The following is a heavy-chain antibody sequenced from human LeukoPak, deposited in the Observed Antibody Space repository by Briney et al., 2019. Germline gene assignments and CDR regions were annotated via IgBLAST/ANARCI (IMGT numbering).Heavy chain of an antibody. Sequence: GGSLRLSCAASGFTFNNYGMHWVRQAPGKGLEWVAIISYDGSNTYYADSVKGRFTISRDNSKNTLYLQMNSLRAEDTAVCYCANENYYGSGSYADHWGQGTLVTVSS. V-gene: IGHV3-30*18. CDR3: ANENYYGSGSYADH. D-gene: IGHD3-10*01. CDR2: ISYDGSNT. J-gene: IGHJ4*02. CDR1: GFTFNNYG.